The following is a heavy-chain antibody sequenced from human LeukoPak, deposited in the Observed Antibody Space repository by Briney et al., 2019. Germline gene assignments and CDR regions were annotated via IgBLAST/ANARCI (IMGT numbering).Heavy chain of an antibody. D-gene: IGHD2-15*01. Sequence: PGGSLRLSCAASGFTFSSYWMHCVRQAPGKGLVWVSRINSDGSSTSYADSVKGRFTISRDNAKNTLYLQMNSLRAEDTAVYYCASTVVVFAQNLSGNDYWGQGTLVTVSS. CDR2: INSDGSST. J-gene: IGHJ4*02. V-gene: IGHV3-74*01. CDR1: GFTFSSYW. CDR3: ASTVVVFAQNLSGNDY.